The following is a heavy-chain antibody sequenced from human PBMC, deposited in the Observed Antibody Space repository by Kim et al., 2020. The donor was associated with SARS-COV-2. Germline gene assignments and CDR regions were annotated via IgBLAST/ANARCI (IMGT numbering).Heavy chain of an antibody. CDR3: AKDMQEGLRYFDWLLLDSYFDC. CDR2: ISWNSGSI. CDR1: GFTFDDYA. D-gene: IGHD3-9*01. Sequence: GGSLRLSCAASGFTFDDYAMHWVRQAPGKGLEWVSGISWNSGSIGYADSVKGRFTISRDNAKNSLYLQMNSLRAEDTALYYCAKDMQEGLRYFDWLLLDSYFDCWGQGTLVTVSS. J-gene: IGHJ4*02. V-gene: IGHV3-9*01.